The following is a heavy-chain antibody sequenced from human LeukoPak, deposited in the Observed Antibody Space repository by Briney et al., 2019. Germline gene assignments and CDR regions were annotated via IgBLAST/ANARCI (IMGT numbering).Heavy chain of an antibody. CDR1: GGSISSYY. J-gene: IGHJ4*02. CDR3: ARGLRYFDWPVDY. D-gene: IGHD3-9*01. CDR2: IYYSGST. Sequence: SETLSLTCTVSGGSISSYYWSRIRQPPGKGLEWIGYIYYSGSTNYNPSLKSRVTISVDTSKNQFSLKLSSVAAADTAVYYCARGLRYFDWPVDYWGQGTLVTVSS. V-gene: IGHV4-59*01.